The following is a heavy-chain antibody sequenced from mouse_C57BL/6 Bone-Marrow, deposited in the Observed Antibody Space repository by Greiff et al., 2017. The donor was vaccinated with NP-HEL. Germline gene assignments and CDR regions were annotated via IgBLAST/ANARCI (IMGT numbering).Heavy chain of an antibody. CDR1: GFTFSSYA. Sequence: DVMLVESGEGLVKPGGSLKLSCAASGFTFSSYAMSWVRQTPEKRLEWVAYISSGGDYIYYADTVKGRFTISRDNARNTLYLQMSSLKSEDTAMYYCTREGLLGPFFYFDYWGQGTTLTVSS. V-gene: IGHV5-9-1*02. D-gene: IGHD4-1*01. CDR3: TREGLLGPFFYFDY. CDR2: ISSGGDYI. J-gene: IGHJ2*01.